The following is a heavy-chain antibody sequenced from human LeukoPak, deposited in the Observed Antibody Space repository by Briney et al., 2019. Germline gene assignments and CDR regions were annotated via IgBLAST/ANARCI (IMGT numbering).Heavy chain of an antibody. J-gene: IGHJ4*02. V-gene: IGHV3-30*03. CDR3: ARDGGSGNYFIDY. D-gene: IGHD3-10*01. CDR1: GFTFSSYG. Sequence: GGSLRLSCAASGFTFSSYGMHWVRQAPGKGLDWVAVISNDGSKKYYADSVKGRFTISRDNSKNTLSLQVSSLRTEDTAVYYCARDGGSGNYFIDYWGQGTLVTVSS. CDR2: ISNDGSKK.